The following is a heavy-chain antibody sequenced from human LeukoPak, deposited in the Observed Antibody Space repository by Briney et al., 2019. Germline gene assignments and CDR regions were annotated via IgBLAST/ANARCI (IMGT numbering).Heavy chain of an antibody. V-gene: IGHV4-34*01. D-gene: IGHD6-19*01. CDR1: GGSFSGYY. CDR3: ARGTLYSGWSYYFDY. CDR2: IYSRGST. Sequence: PSETLSLTCAVYGGSFSGYYWSWIRQSPGKGLEWIGSIYSRGSTYYNPSLKSRVIVSSDMSKNQFSLMLNSVTAADTAMYYCARGTLYSGWSYYFDYWGQGSQVTVSS. J-gene: IGHJ4*02.